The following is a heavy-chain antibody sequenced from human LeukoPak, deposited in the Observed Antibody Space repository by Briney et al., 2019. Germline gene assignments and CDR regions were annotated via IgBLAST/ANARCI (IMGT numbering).Heavy chain of an antibody. CDR2: IDFTSRYI. Sequence: PGGSLRLSCAASGFTFSSYAMHWVRQAPGKGLEWVSSIDFTSRYIYNADSVKGRFTTSRDNAKNSLDLQMNSLKVEDTAVYSTPAAGPGAEYSLYWGQGTLVIVSS. CDR1: GFTFSSYA. J-gene: IGHJ1*01. V-gene: IGHV3-21*01. D-gene: IGHD6-13*01. CDR3: PAAGPGAEYSLY.